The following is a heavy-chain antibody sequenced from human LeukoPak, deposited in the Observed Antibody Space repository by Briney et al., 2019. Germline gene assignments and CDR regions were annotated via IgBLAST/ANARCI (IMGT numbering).Heavy chain of an antibody. V-gene: IGHV3-48*02. D-gene: IGHD3-10*01. J-gene: IGHJ6*02. CDR2: ISYSGSLT. Sequence: GGSLRLSCAASGFTFSSSGMNWVRQAPGKGLEWVSYISYSGSLTDHADSVKGRFTISRDNAKNSLYLQLNSLRDEDTAVYFCAKVIRGGYGMDVWGQGTTVTVSS. CDR1: GFTFSSSG. CDR3: AKVIRGGYGMDV.